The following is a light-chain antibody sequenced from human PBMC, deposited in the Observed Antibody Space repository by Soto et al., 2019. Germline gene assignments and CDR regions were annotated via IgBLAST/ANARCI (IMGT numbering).Light chain of an antibody. CDR1: SSDVGGYDY. CDR3: SSYTGGNPSYV. V-gene: IGLV2-8*01. Sequence: QSVLTQPPSASGSPGQSVTISCTGTSSDVGGYDYVSWYQQHPGKAPKLMIYEVTIRPSGVSDRFSGSKSGNTAPLTVSGLQAEDEADYYCSSYTGGNPSYVFGTGTKVTVL. J-gene: IGLJ1*01. CDR2: EVT.